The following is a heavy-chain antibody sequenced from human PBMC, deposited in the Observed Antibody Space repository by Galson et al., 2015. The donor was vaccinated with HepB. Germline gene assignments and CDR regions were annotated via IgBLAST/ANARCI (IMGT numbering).Heavy chain of an antibody. CDR2: LSSDAGKT. Sequence: SLRLSCAAAGFTFDNYAMVWVRQAPGKGLEYASALSSDAGKTYYADSVKGRCTISRDNSKNTLYLQMSSLRAEDTAIYYCVRSSCSDITCSPGVWGQGTTVTVSS. CDR3: VRSSCSDITCSPGV. CDR1: GFTFDNYA. D-gene: IGHD2-15*01. J-gene: IGHJ6*02. V-gene: IGHV3-64D*06.